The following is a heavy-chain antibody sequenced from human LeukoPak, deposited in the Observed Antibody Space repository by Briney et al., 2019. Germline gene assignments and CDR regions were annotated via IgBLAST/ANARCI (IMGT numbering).Heavy chain of an antibody. CDR2: IYHSGST. V-gene: IGHV4-59*01. CDR1: XXSXSTYY. CDR3: ARGGGYASPIGY. J-gene: IGHJ4*02. Sequence: SGTLSLTCTXSXXSXSTYYWSWIRQPPGKGLEWIGYIYHSGSTNYNPSLKSRVTISVDTSKNQFSLKLSSVTAADTAVYYCARGGGYASPIGYWGQGALVTVSS. D-gene: IGHD5-12*01.